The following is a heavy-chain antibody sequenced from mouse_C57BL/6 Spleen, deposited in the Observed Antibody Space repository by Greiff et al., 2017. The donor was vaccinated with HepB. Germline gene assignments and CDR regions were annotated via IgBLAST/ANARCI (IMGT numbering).Heavy chain of an antibody. CDR3: ARKVYYSNYDQGAMDY. J-gene: IGHJ4*01. D-gene: IGHD2-5*01. V-gene: IGHV2-2*01. Sequence: QVQLKESGPGLVQPSQRLSITCTVSGFSLTSYGVHWVRQSPGKGLEWLGVIWSGGSTDYNAAFISRLSISKDNSKSQVFFKMNSLQADDTAIYYCARKVYYSNYDQGAMDYWGQGTSVTVSS. CDR2: IWSGGST. CDR1: GFSLTSYG.